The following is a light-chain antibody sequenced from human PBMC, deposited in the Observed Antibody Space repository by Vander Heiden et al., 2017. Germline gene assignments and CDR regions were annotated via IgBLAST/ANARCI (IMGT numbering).Light chain of an antibody. CDR1: QSISRY. CDR2: DAF. J-gene: IGKJ4*01. Sequence: ELVLPQPPATLSLSPGDRATLSCRASQSISRYLAWYQQKPGQAPRLLIHDAFNRAAGIPARFSGSGSGTDFTLTISSLQPEDFAVYYCQQRSNGPLTFGGGTRVE. V-gene: IGKV3-11*01. CDR3: QQRSNGPLT.